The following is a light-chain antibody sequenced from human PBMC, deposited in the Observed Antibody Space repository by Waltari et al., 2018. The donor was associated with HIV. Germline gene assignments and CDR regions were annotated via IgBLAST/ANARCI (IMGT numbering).Light chain of an antibody. V-gene: IGLV2-14*01. Sequence: QSALTQPASVSGSPAQPIPLSCPGTSLAVGDYNYVSWFHQHPGKVPKLLIYEVSNRPSGVSYRFSGSKSGNTASLTISGLQAEDEADYYCASYTSTSARVFGGGTKVTVL. CDR1: SLAVGDYNY. CDR3: ASYTSTSARV. J-gene: IGLJ3*02. CDR2: EVS.